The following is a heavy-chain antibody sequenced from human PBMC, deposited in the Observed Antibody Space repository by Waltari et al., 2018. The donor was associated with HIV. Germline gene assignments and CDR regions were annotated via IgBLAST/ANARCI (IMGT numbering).Heavy chain of an antibody. J-gene: IGHJ4*01. V-gene: IGHV3-15*01. Sequence: EVQLVESGGGLVKPGGSLRLSCTASAFTLNNAWMSWGRQAPGKGLEWVGRIKSKADGGTTQYAAPVKGRFIISRDDSKNTLSLQMKSLKTEDTAVYYCTTSLSYWGHGTLVTVSS. CDR2: IKSKADGGTT. CDR3: TTSLSY. CDR1: AFTLNNAW.